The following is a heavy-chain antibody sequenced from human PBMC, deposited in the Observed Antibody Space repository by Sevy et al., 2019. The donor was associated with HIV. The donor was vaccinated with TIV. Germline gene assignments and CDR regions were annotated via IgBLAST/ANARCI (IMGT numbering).Heavy chain of an antibody. D-gene: IGHD5-12*01. V-gene: IGHV3-49*03. CDR3: TRALATADTPEYYFDY. J-gene: IGHJ4*02. CDR1: GFTFGDYA. Sequence: GGSLRLSCTSSGFTFGDYAMSWFRQAPEKGLEWVAFIRRNSHEPYGGTTEYAASGKGRFTISRDDSKSIAYLQMNSLKTEDTAVYYCTRALATADTPEYYFDYWGQGILVTVSS. CDR2: IRRNSHEPYGGTT.